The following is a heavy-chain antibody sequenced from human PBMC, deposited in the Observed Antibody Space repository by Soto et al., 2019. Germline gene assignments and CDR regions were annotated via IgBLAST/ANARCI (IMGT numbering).Heavy chain of an antibody. CDR1: GFTFSSYG. D-gene: IGHD4-4*01. CDR2: ISYDGSNK. V-gene: IGHV3-30*18. Sequence: ESGGGVVQPGRSLRLSCAASGFTFSSYGMHWVRQAPGKGLEWVAVISYDGSNKYYADSVKGRFTISRDNSKNTLYLQMNSLRAEDTAVYYCAKDHLSYSNYDTPFDYWGQGTLVTVSS. J-gene: IGHJ4*02. CDR3: AKDHLSYSNYDTPFDY.